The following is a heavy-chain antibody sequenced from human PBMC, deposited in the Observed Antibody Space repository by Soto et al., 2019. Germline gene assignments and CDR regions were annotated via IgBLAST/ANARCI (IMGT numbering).Heavy chain of an antibody. V-gene: IGHV5-51*01. CDR1: GYSFTSYW. J-gene: IGHJ5*02. Sequence: GESLKISCKGSGYSFTSYWIGWVRQMPGKGLEWMGIIYPGDSDTRYSPSFQGQVTISAAKSISTAYLQWSSLKASDTAMYYCAITANHVYSYGEYNWFDPWGQGTLVTVSS. CDR3: AITANHVYSYGEYNWFDP. CDR2: IYPGDSDT. D-gene: IGHD5-18*01.